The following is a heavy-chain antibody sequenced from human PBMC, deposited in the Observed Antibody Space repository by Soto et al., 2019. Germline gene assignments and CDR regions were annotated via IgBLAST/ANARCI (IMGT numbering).Heavy chain of an antibody. V-gene: IGHV1-18*01. CDR1: GYTFTNYG. CDR2: ISGYNGDT. CDR3: ARDYDIWGEDWFDP. Sequence: QVQLVQSGGEMKKPGASVKVSCKASGYTFTNYGISWVRQAPGQGLEWVGWISGYNGDTNYAQEFQGRVIMTTDTSTSTAYMELRTLTSDDTAVYYCARDYDIWGEDWFDPWGQGTLVTVSS. D-gene: IGHD3-9*01. J-gene: IGHJ5*02.